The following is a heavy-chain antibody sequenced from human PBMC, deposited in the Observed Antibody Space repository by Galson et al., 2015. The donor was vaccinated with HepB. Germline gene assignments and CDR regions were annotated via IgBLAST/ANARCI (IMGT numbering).Heavy chain of an antibody. D-gene: IGHD6-19*01. CDR2: IRSNAYGGTI. CDR3: SSDRSGWYGVDAFDI. Sequence: SLRLSCAASGFTLGDYAMSWFRQAPGKGLEWVGFIRSNAYGGTIEYAASVKGRITISRDDYKTIAYLQLKDVKPEDTAVYYCSSDRSGWYGVDAFDIWGQGTMVTVSS. J-gene: IGHJ3*02. V-gene: IGHV3-49*03. CDR1: GFTLGDYA.